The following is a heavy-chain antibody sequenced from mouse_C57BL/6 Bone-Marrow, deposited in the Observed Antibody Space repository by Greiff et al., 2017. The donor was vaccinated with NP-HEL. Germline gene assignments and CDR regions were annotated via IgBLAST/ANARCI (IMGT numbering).Heavy chain of an antibody. CDR2: ISYDGSN. J-gene: IGHJ1*03. CDR1: GYSITSGYY. D-gene: IGHD2-3*01. Sequence: ESGPGLVKPSQSLSLTCSVTGYSITSGYYWNWIRQFPGNKLEWMGYISYDGSNNYNPSLKNRISITRDTSKNQYFLKLNSVTTEDTATYYCARGGIYVGYWYFDVWGTGTTVTVSS. CDR3: ARGGIYVGYWYFDV. V-gene: IGHV3-6*01.